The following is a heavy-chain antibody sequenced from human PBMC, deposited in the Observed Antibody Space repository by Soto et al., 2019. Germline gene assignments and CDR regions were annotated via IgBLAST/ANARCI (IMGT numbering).Heavy chain of an antibody. Sequence: QVQLQESGPGLVKPSQTLSLTCTVSGGSISSGGYYWSWIRQHPGKGLEWIGYIYYSGSTYYNPSLKSRVTISVNTSKNQFSLKLSSVPAADTAVYYCARGGWLMDYGDYGWGSTLNWFDPWGQGTLVTVSS. V-gene: IGHV4-31*03. D-gene: IGHD4-17*01. J-gene: IGHJ5*02. CDR3: ARGGWLMDYGDYGWGSTLNWFDP. CDR1: GGSISSGGYY. CDR2: IYYSGST.